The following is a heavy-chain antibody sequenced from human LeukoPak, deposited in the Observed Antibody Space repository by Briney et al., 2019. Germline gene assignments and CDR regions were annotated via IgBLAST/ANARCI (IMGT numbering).Heavy chain of an antibody. CDR1: GYTFISYG. D-gene: IGHD5-18*01. Sequence: GASVKVSCKASGYTFISYGISWVRQAPGQGLEWMGWLSAYNGNTNYAQKFQGRVTMTADTSISTAYMELRSLRSDDTAVYYCAREGSIQVWSREFDPWGQGTLVTVSS. V-gene: IGHV1-18*01. J-gene: IGHJ5*02. CDR2: LSAYNGNT. CDR3: AREGSIQVWSREFDP.